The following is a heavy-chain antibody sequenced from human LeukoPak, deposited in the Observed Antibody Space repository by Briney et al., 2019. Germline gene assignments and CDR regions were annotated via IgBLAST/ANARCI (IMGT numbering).Heavy chain of an antibody. V-gene: IGHV4-30-2*01. Sequence: SGTLSLTCAVSGGSVSSGGYSWSWIRQPPGKGLEWIGYIYRSGSTYYNPSLKSRVTISVDRSENQFSLKLSSVTAADTAVYYCARGCSSTSCYGSFDYWGQGTLVTVSS. CDR1: GGSVSSGGYS. J-gene: IGHJ4*02. CDR3: ARGCSSTSCYGSFDY. CDR2: IYRSGST. D-gene: IGHD2-2*01.